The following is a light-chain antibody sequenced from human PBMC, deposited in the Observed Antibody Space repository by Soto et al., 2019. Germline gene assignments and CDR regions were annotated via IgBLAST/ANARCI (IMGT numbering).Light chain of an antibody. CDR3: HQYDTWPYA. CDR2: GAS. Sequence: EIVMTQSPATLSVSPGERATLSCRASQSVRRNLAWYQQKPGQAPRLLIYGASTRFTGIPARFSGSGSGTEFTLTINSLQPEDFAVYYCHQYDTWPYAFGQGTKLEIK. J-gene: IGKJ2*01. V-gene: IGKV3-15*01. CDR1: QSVRRN.